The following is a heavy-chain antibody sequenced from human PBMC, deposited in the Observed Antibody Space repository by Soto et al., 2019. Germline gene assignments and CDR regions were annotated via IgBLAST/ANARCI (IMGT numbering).Heavy chain of an antibody. CDR2: ISWNSASI. J-gene: IGHJ4*02. V-gene: IGHV3-9*01. Sequence: EVQLVESGGALVQPGRSLRLSCAASGFTFDDYAMHWVRQAPGKGPEWVSGISWNSASIGYADSVKGRFTISRDNAKKPVYLQMNRLKADDPAVYSCAKDFTTMVRMCDYWGQGTLVAVSS. CDR1: GFTFDDYA. D-gene: IGHD5-18*01. CDR3: AKDFTTMVRMCDY.